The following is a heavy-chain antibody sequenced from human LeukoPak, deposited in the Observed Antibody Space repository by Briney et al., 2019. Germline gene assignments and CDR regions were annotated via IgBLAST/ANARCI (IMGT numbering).Heavy chain of an antibody. V-gene: IGHV5-51*01. CDR3: ARRHTGASGRYNRFDP. Sequence: GGSLKTSCKGFGYSFTNYWIAWVRQMPGKGLEWMGIIYPGDSDIRYSPSFEGQVTISADESISTAFLQWKSLKASDTAMYYCARRHTGASGRYNRFDPWGQGTLVTVSS. CDR2: IYPGDSDI. D-gene: IGHD1-26*01. CDR1: GYSFTNYW. J-gene: IGHJ5*02.